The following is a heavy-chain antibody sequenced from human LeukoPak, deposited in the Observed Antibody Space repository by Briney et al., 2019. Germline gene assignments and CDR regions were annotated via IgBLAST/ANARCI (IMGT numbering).Heavy chain of an antibody. CDR2: IYYSGST. J-gene: IGHJ3*02. V-gene: IGHV4-59*01. Sequence: SETLSLTCTVSGGSISTYYWSWLRQPPGKGLEWIGYIYYSGSTNYNPSLKSRVTISVDTSKTQFSLKLSSVTAADTAVYYCARDVVGGRVDIWGQGTMVTVSS. CDR1: GGSISTYY. CDR3: ARDVVGGRVDI.